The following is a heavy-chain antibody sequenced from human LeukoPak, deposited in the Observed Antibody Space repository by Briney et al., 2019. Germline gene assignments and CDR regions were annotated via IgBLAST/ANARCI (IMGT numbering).Heavy chain of an antibody. J-gene: IGHJ4*02. Sequence: SETLSLTCAVYGGSFSGYYWSWIRQPPGKGLEWIGEISHSGSTNYNPSLKSRVTISVDTSKNQFSLKLSSVTAADTAVYYCARGLGYCSSTSCPRRFDYWGQGTLVTVSS. CDR1: GGSFSGYY. V-gene: IGHV4-34*01. D-gene: IGHD2-2*03. CDR2: ISHSGST. CDR3: ARGLGYCSSTSCPRRFDY.